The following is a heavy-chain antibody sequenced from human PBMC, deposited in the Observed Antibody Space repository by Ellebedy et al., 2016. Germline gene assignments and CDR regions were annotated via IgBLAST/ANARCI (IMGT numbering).Heavy chain of an antibody. CDR1: GFTFSSYA. CDR3: AREELSPVFSNYIY. V-gene: IGHV3-23*01. Sequence: GESLKISCAASGFTFSSYAMNWARQAPGKGLEWVSVISTSGGTTYYADSVKGRFTISRDNAGNALYLQMNSLRAEDTALYYCAREELSPVFSNYIYWGQGALVTVSS. D-gene: IGHD4-11*01. CDR2: ISTSGGTT. J-gene: IGHJ4*02.